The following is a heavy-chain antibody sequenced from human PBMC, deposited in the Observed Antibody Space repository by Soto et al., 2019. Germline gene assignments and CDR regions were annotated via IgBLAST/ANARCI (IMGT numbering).Heavy chain of an antibody. Sequence: QVQVVESGGGVVQAGRSLRLSCAASGVTFISYGMHWVRQAPGKGLEWVAFIWYDGGNKYYADSVKGRFTISRDNFKNTVYLQMNSLSDEDTAVYYCARDGQRAYDMDVWGQGTTVTVSS. CDR1: GVTFISYG. CDR2: IWYDGGNK. J-gene: IGHJ6*03. CDR3: ARDGQRAYDMDV. V-gene: IGHV3-33*01.